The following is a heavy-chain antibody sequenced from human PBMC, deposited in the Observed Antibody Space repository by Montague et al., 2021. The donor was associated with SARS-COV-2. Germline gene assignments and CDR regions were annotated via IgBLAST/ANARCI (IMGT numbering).Heavy chain of an antibody. CDR3: ARESTSNWFDS. D-gene: IGHD5/OR15-5a*01. CDR1: GGSINSYY. J-gene: IGHJ5*01. CDR2: IYYRGST. V-gene: IGHV4-59*01. Sequence: SETLSLTCTVSGGSINSYYWSWLRQTPGKGLEWIGYIYYRGSTNYNPSLKSRVTISVDTSKNQFSLSLTSVTAADTAVYFCARESTSNWFDSWGQGTLVTVSS.